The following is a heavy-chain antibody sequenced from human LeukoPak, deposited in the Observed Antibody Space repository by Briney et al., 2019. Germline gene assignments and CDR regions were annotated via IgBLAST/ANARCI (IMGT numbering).Heavy chain of an antibody. J-gene: IGHJ4*02. CDR1: GGSISSSSYY. CDR3: ARHLGNWGKFGTTVTDDY. Sequence: SETLSLTCTVSGGSISSSSYYWGWIRQPPGKGLEWIGSIYCSGSTYYNPSLKSRVTISVDTSKNQFSLKLSSVTAADTAVYYCARHLGNWGKFGTTVTDDYWGQGTLVTVSS. D-gene: IGHD4-11*01. V-gene: IGHV4-39*01. CDR2: IYCSGST.